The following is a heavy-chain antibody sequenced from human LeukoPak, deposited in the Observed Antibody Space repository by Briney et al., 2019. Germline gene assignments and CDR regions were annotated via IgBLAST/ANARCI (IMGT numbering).Heavy chain of an antibody. J-gene: IGHJ4*02. CDR3: ARDRGYSSGWLSQNYFDY. D-gene: IGHD6-19*01. Sequence: SVKVSCTASGGTFSSYAISWVRQAPGQGLEWMGGIIPIFGTANYAQKFQGRVTITADESTSTAYMELSSLRSEDTAVYYCARDRGYSSGWLSQNYFDYWGQGTLVTVSS. V-gene: IGHV1-69*13. CDR2: IIPIFGTA. CDR1: GGTFSSYA.